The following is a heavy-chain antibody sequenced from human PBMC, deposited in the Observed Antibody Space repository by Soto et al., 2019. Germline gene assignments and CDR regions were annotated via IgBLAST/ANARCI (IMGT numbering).Heavy chain of an antibody. CDR2: IYHSGST. Sequence: SETLSLTCAVSGGSISSSNWWSWVRQPPGKGLEWIGEIYHSGSTNYNPSLKSRVTISVDKSKNQFSLKLSSVTAADTAVYYCAKTMVRGVTNWFDPWGQGTLVTVSS. J-gene: IGHJ5*02. CDR1: GGSISSSNW. V-gene: IGHV4-4*02. D-gene: IGHD3-10*01. CDR3: AKTMVRGVTNWFDP.